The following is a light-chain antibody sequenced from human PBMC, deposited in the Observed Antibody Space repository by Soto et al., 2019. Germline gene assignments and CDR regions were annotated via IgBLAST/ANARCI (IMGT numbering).Light chain of an antibody. Sequence: EIEVTQSPATLYLSPGERATLSCRTSQSVGSYLAWYQKKPGQAPRLLIYDASNRATVIPARFSGGGSGRDFTLTISSLEPEDLAVYYCQQRSNWPPLTFGGGTKVEI. CDR1: QSVGSY. V-gene: IGKV3-11*02. CDR2: DAS. J-gene: IGKJ4*01. CDR3: QQRSNWPPLT.